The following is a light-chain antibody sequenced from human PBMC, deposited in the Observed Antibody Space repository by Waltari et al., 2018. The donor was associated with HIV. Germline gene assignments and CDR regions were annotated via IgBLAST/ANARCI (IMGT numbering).Light chain of an antibody. CDR2: KAS. Sequence: DIQMTQSPSTLSASVGDRVTITCRASQSISSWLAWYQQKPVKAPKLLIYKASTLERGVPSRFSGSGSGTEFTLTISSLQPDDFATYYCQQYNRYSTFGQGTKVEIK. J-gene: IGKJ1*01. V-gene: IGKV1-5*03. CDR1: QSISSW. CDR3: QQYNRYST.